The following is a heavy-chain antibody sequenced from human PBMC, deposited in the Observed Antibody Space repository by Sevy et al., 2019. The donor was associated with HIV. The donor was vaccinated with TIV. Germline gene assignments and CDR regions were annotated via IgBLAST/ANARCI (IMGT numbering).Heavy chain of an antibody. Sequence: SETLSLTCTVSGGSVSSGSYYWSWIRQPPGKGLEWIGYIYNSGSTNHNPSLKRRVTISVDTSKNQFSLKLNSVTAADTAVYYCARVRGGYSGFGGFDYWGQGTLVTVSS. CDR2: IYNSGST. V-gene: IGHV4-61*01. D-gene: IGHD5-12*01. J-gene: IGHJ4*02. CDR3: ARVRGGYSGFGGFDY. CDR1: GGSVSSGSYY.